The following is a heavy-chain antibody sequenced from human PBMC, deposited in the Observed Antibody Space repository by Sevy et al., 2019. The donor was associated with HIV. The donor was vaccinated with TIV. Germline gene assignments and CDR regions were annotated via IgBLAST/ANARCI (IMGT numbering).Heavy chain of an antibody. V-gene: IGHV3-48*03. CDR1: GFTFSSYE. CDR2: ISSSGSTI. CDR3: ARENPGYYYYGMDV. J-gene: IGHJ6*02. Sequence: GGSLRLSCAASGFTFSSYEMNWVRQAPGKGLEWVSYISSSGSTIYYAHSVKGRFTISRDNAKNSLYLQMNSLRAEDTAVYYCARENPGYYYYGMDVWGQGTTVTVSS.